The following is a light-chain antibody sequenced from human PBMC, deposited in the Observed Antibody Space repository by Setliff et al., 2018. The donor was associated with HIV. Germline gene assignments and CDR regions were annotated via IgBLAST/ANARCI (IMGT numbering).Light chain of an antibody. CDR1: RSDIGAYNY. V-gene: IGLV2-14*01. CDR3: TSYTTSSTLV. J-gene: IGLJ2*01. Sequence: QSVLTQPASVSGSPGQSITISCTGSRSDIGAYNYVSWYQHHPGKAPKLMISEVNKRPSGISTRFSGSKTGNTASLTISGLQAEDESDYYCTSYTTSSTLVVGGGTK. CDR2: EVN.